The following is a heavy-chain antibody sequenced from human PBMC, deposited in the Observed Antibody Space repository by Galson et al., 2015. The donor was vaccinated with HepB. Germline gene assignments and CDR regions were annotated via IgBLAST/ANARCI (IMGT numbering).Heavy chain of an antibody. J-gene: IGHJ5*02. V-gene: IGHV7-4-1*02. D-gene: IGHD3-3*01. CDR2: INTNTGNP. CDR1: GYTFTSYA. CDR3: ARDPRVTIFGVANPPYNWFDP. Sequence: SVKVSCKASGYTFTSYAMNWVRQAPGQGLEWMGWINTNTGNPTYAQGFTGRFVFSLDTSVSTAYLQISSLKAEDTAVYYCARDPRVTIFGVANPPYNWFDPWGQGTLVTVSS.